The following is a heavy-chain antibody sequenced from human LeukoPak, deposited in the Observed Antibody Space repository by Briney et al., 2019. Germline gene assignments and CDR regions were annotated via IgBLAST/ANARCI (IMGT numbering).Heavy chain of an antibody. CDR3: ARYYYDSSPLIAY. D-gene: IGHD3-22*01. V-gene: IGHV3-21*01. J-gene: IGHJ4*02. Sequence: PGGSLSLSCAASGFTFSSHTMTWVRQTPGKGLEWVSSISGSSSYIFYADSVKGRFTTSRDNAKNSLYLQMNSLRAEDTAVYYCARYYYDSSPLIAYWGQGTQVTVSS. CDR2: ISGSSSYI. CDR1: GFTFSSHT.